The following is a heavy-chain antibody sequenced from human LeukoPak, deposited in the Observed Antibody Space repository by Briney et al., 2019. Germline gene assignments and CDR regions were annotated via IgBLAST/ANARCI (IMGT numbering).Heavy chain of an antibody. J-gene: IGHJ3*02. CDR3: ARGRITMVRGVITVGAFDI. CDR1: GFTFSSYN. CDR2: ISRSGTNT. D-gene: IGHD3-10*01. Sequence: GGSLRLSCAASGFTFSSYNMNWVRQAPGKGLEWVSYISRSGTNTQYAESVKGRLTISRDNAKNSLYLQMNSLRAEDTAVYYCARGRITMVRGVITVGAFDIWGQGTMVTVSS. V-gene: IGHV3-21*01.